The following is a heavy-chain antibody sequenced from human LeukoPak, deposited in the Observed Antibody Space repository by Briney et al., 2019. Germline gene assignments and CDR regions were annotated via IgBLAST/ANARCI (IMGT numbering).Heavy chain of an antibody. CDR1: GFTFSGSA. CDR2: IRSKANSYAT. Sequence: GGSLRLSCAASGFTFSGSAMHWVRQASGKGLEWVGRIRSKANSYATAYAAWGKGRFTIAREESKNTAYMKMDSLKTEDTAVYYCTRQVLLWFGEDPRASFGYWGQGTLVTVSS. D-gene: IGHD3-10*01. J-gene: IGHJ4*02. V-gene: IGHV3-73*01. CDR3: TRQVLLWFGEDPRASFGY.